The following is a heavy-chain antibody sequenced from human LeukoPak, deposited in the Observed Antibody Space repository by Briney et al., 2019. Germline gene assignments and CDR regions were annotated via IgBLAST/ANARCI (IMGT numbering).Heavy chain of an antibody. Sequence: SQTLSLTCTVSGGSISSYYWSWIPQPPGKGLEWIGYIYYSGSTNYNPSLKSRVTISVDTSKNQFSLKLSSVTAADTAVYYCAKNYGDYANWFDPWGQGTLVTVSS. CDR2: IYYSGST. V-gene: IGHV4-59*01. J-gene: IGHJ5*02. CDR1: GGSISSYY. CDR3: AKNYGDYANWFDP. D-gene: IGHD4-17*01.